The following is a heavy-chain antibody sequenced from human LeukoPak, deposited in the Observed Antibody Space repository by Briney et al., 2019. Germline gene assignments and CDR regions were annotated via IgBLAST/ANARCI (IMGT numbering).Heavy chain of an antibody. CDR2: MNPNSGNT. CDR1: GYTFTSYD. D-gene: IGHD3-16*02. Sequence: ASVKVSCKASGYTFTSYDINWVRQATGQGLEWMGWMNPNSGNTGSAQRFQGRVTMTRNTSISTAYMELSSLRSEDTAVYYCARDRDSYTARNWFDPWGQGTLVTVSS. V-gene: IGHV1-8*01. J-gene: IGHJ5*02. CDR3: ARDRDSYTARNWFDP.